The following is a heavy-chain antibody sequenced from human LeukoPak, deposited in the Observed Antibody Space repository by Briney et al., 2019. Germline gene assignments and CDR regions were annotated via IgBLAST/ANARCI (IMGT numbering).Heavy chain of an antibody. J-gene: IGHJ4*02. CDR2: ISSSSSYI. Sequence: GGSLRLSCAASGFTFSSYSMNWVRQAPGKGLEWVSSISSSSSYIYYADSVKGRFTISRDNAKNSLYLQMNSLRAEVTAVYYCASDSDWDRGAYYFDYWGQGTLVTISS. V-gene: IGHV3-21*01. CDR1: GFTFSSYS. D-gene: IGHD3-9*01. CDR3: ASDSDWDRGAYYFDY.